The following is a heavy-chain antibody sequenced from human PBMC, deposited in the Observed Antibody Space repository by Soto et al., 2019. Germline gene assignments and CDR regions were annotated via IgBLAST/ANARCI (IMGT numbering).Heavy chain of an antibody. J-gene: IGHJ6*02. D-gene: IGHD6-13*01. CDR2: TYYRSKWYN. CDR1: GDSVSSNSAA. CDR3: ARDRAYSSSWYYYYGMDV. Sequence: QSQTLSLTCAISGDSVSSNSAAWNWIRQSPSRGLEWLGRTYYRSKWYNDYAVSVKSRITINPDTSKNQFSLQLNSVTPEATAVYYCARDRAYSSSWYYYYGMDVWGQGTTVTVSS. V-gene: IGHV6-1*01.